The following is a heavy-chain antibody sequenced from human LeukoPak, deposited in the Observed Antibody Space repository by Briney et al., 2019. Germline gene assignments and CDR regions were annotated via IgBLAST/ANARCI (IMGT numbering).Heavy chain of an antibody. Sequence: GGSLRLSCAASGFAFTTYAMHWVRQAPGQGLEWVAVISYDGNNKYYADSVRGRFTTSRDNSKNTLSLQMDSLRAEDTAVYYCARDLSMYYYYDKDVWGQGTTVTVSS. CDR1: GFAFTTYA. CDR2: ISYDGNNK. V-gene: IGHV3-30-3*01. J-gene: IGHJ6*02. CDR3: ARDLSMYYYYDKDV.